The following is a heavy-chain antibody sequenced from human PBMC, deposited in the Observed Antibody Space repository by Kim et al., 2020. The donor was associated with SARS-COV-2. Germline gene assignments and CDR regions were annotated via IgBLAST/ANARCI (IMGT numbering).Heavy chain of an antibody. D-gene: IGHD1-1*01. J-gene: IGHJ4*02. CDR3: AKDWASLTGTIDY. CDR2: ISGSGSNT. CDR1: GFSFSSYA. Sequence: GGSLRLSCAASGFSFSSYAMSWVRQAPGQGLEWVSAISGSGSNTYYADSVKGRFTISRDNSKNTLFLQMNSLRAEDTAMYYCAKDWASLTGTIDYWGQGT. V-gene: IGHV3-23*01.